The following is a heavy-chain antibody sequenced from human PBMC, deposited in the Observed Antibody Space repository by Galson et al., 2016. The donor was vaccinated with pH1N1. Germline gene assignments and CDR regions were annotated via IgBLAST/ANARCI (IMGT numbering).Heavy chain of an antibody. CDR1: GFTFSSSW. V-gene: IGHV3-7*04. J-gene: IGHJ4*02. D-gene: IGHD3-22*01. CDR2: IKKDGSER. Sequence: SLRLSCAASGFTFSSSWMNWVRQAPGKGLEWIAIIKKDGSERYYVDSVNGRFTISRDNAKNSLYLQMKSLRVEDTAIYYCAGGGGYLIEQWGQGVLVTVSS. CDR3: AGGGGYLIEQ.